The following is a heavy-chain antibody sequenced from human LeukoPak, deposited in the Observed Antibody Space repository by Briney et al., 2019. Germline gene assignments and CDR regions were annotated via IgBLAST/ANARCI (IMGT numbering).Heavy chain of an antibody. D-gene: IGHD3-16*02. V-gene: IGHV3-30*03. CDR3: ARIAFGGVIVIVDY. Sequence: GGSLRLSCAASGFTFRSHGMHWVRQAPGKGLEWVAVISYDGSNEYYADPVKGRFTISRDNSKNTLYLQMNSLRAEDTAVYYCARIAFGGVIVIVDYWGQGTLVTVSS. J-gene: IGHJ4*02. CDR1: GFTFRSHG. CDR2: ISYDGSNE.